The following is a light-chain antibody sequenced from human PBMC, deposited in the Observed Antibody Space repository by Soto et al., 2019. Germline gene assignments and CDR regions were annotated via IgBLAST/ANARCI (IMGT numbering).Light chain of an antibody. J-gene: IGKJ4*01. CDR3: HQRSNWPLT. V-gene: IGKV3-11*01. Sequence: EIVLTQSPVTLSLSPGERATLSCRASQSVFSSLAWYQQKPGQAPSLLLYDASTRATAIPARFRGTGSGTDFTLTITSLAPEDFAVYYCHQRSNWPLTFGGGTKVEVK. CDR1: QSVFSS. CDR2: DAS.